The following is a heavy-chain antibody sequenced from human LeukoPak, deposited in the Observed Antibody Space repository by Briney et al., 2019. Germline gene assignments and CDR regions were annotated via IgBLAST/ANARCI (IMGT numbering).Heavy chain of an antibody. CDR1: GYSFTSYW. CDR3: SRGFRYCISTSRPSIMVQP. J-gene: IGHJ5*02. D-gene: IGHD2-2*01. V-gene: IGHV5-51*01. CDR2: IYPGDSDT. Sequence: GESLKISCKGSGYSFTSYWIGWVRQMPGKGLEWMGIIYPGDSDTRYSPSFQGQVTISADKYISTAYLQWSSLKASATAKDYCSRGFRYCISTSRPSIMVQPWGQGTLVTVSS.